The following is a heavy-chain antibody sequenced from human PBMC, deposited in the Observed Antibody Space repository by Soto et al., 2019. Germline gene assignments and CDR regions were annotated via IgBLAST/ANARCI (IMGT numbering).Heavy chain of an antibody. J-gene: IGHJ5*02. CDR3: AKGQYCSSTSCYVNWFDP. CDR2: ISGSGGST. Sequence: DVQLLESGGGLVQPGGSLRLSCAASGFTFSSYAMSWVRQAPGKWLEWVSAISGSGGSTYYADSVKGRFTISRDNSKNTLYLQMNSLRAEDTAVYYCAKGQYCSSTSCYVNWFDPWGQGTLVTVSS. V-gene: IGHV3-23*01. D-gene: IGHD2-2*01. CDR1: GFTFSSYA.